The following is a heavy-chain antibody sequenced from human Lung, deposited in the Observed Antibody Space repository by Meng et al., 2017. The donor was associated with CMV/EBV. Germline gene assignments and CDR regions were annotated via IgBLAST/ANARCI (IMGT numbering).Heavy chain of an antibody. CDR2: IYYSGST. CDR1: VSSGSYD. V-gene: IGHV4-61*01. Sequence: VSSGSYDWSWIRQPPGKGLEWIGYIYYSGSTNYNPSLKSRVTISVDTSKNQFSLKLSSVTAADTAVYYCARYVAAADHTGGYNWSDPWGQGTLVTVSS. CDR3: ARYVAAADHTGGYNWSDP. D-gene: IGHD6-13*01. J-gene: IGHJ5*02.